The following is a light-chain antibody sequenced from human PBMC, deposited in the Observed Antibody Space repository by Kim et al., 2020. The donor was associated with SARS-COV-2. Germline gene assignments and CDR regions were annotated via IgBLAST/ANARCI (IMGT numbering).Light chain of an antibody. Sequence: QSVLTQPPSASGTPGQRVTISCSGSNSNIERNTVSWLQQLPGTAPRLLIYSHNQRPSGVPDRFSGSTSGTSASLAISELQPADEADYYCASWDDRLKGIVFGGGTQLTVL. CDR1: NSNIERNT. CDR3: ASWDDRLKGIV. CDR2: SHN. J-gene: IGLJ3*02. V-gene: IGLV1-44*01.